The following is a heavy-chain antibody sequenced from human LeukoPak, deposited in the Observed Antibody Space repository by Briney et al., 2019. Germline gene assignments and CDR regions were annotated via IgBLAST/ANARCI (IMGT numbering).Heavy chain of an antibody. CDR1: GFTFSSYA. D-gene: IGHD4-17*01. J-gene: IGHJ5*02. CDR3: AKLYYGDYVPDWFDP. CDR2: ISGSGGST. Sequence: GGSLRLSCAASGFTFSSYAMSWVRQAPGRGLEWVSAISGSGGSTYYADSVKGRFTISRDNSKNTLYLQMNSLRAEDTAVYYCAKLYYGDYVPDWFDPWGQGTLVTVSS. V-gene: IGHV3-23*01.